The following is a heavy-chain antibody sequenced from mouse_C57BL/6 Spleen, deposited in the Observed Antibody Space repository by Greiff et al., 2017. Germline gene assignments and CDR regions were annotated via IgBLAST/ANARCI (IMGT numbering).Heavy chain of an antibody. D-gene: IGHD1-1*01. CDR2: IYPGDGDT. CDR1: GYAFSSYW. CDR3: ARSYFTTVAPYWYFDV. J-gene: IGHJ1*03. Sequence: QVQLKESGAELVKPGASVKISCKASGYAFSSYWMNWVKQRPGKGLEWIGQIYPGDGDTNYNGKFKGKATLTADKSSSTAYMQLSSLTSEDSAVYFCARSYFTTVAPYWYFDVWGTGTTVTVSS. V-gene: IGHV1-80*01.